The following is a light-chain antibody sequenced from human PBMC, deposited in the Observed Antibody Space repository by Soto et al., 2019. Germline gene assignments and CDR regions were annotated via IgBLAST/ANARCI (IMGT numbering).Light chain of an antibody. J-gene: IGLJ2*01. CDR2: EVN. V-gene: IGLV2-14*01. CDR3: SSYTSSSTLV. CDR1: SSDVGAYNY. Sequence: QSVLTQPASVSGSPGQSITISCTGTSSDVGAYNYVSWYQQHPGKAPKLMIFEVNNRPSGVSNRFSGSKSGNTASLAISGLKAEDEDDYYCSSYTSSSTLVFGGGTKLTVL.